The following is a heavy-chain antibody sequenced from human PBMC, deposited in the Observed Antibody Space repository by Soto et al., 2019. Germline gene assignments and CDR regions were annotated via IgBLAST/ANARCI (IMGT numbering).Heavy chain of an antibody. CDR2: ISGSGGST. V-gene: IGHV3-23*01. Sequence: EVQLLESGGGLVQPGGSLRLSCAASGFTFSSYAMSWVRQAPGKGLEWVSAISGSGGSTYYADSVKGRFTISRDNSKNTLYLQMNSLRAEYTAVSYCAKGKALTGYYYMDVWGKGTTVTVSS. J-gene: IGHJ6*03. CDR1: GFTFSSYA. CDR3: AKGKALTGYYYMDV. D-gene: IGHD4-4*01.